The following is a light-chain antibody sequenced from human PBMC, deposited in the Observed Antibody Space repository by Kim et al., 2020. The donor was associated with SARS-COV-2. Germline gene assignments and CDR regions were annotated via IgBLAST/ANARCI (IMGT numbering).Light chain of an antibody. CDR1: QSVSSN. V-gene: IGKV3-15*01. CDR3: QQYNNWPPLT. CDR2: GAS. Sequence: SPGERVTLSCRASQSVSSNLAWYQQKPGQAPRLLIYGASTRATGIPARFSGSGSGTEFTLTIGSLQSEDFAVYFCQQYNNWPPLTLGGGTKVDIK. J-gene: IGKJ4*01.